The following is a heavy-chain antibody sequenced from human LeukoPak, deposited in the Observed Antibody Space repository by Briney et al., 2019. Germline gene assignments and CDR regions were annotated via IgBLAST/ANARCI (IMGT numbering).Heavy chain of an antibody. J-gene: IGHJ4*02. CDR1: GFTFSSYA. Sequence: GGSLRLSCAASGFTFSSYAMHWVRQAPGKGLEWVAVISYDGSNKYYADSVKGRFTISRDNSKNTLYLQMNSLRAEDTAVYYCERALVVVAATPDYWGQGTLVTVSS. D-gene: IGHD2-15*01. CDR3: ERALVVVAATPDY. CDR2: ISYDGSNK. V-gene: IGHV3-30-3*01.